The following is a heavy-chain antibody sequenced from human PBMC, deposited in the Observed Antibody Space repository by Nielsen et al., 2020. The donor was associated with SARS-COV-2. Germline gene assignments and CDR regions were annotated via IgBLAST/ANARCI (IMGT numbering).Heavy chain of an antibody. CDR2: INHSGST. CDR1: GGSFSDNF. V-gene: IGHV4-34*01. J-gene: IGHJ4*02. CDR3: AKVSRFGEFDW. Sequence: SETLSLTCAVYGGSFSDNFWSWIRQAPGKGLEWIGEINHSGSTNYNPSLKSRVTISVDTSKNHFSLKLNSVTAADTATYFCAKVSRFGEFDWWGQGTLVTVSS. D-gene: IGHD3-10*01.